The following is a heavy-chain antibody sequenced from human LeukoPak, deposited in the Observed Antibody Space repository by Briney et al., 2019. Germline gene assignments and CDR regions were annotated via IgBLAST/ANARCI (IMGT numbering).Heavy chain of an antibody. Sequence: GGTLRLSCAASGFTFSSYGMSWVRQAPGKGLEWVSGISGSGGSTYYADSVKGRFTISRDNSKNTLYLQMNSLRAEDTAVYYCAKDASGWYPHHYFDYWGQGTLVTVSS. CDR2: ISGSGGST. CDR3: AKDASGWYPHHYFDY. D-gene: IGHD6-19*01. J-gene: IGHJ4*02. V-gene: IGHV3-23*01. CDR1: GFTFSSYG.